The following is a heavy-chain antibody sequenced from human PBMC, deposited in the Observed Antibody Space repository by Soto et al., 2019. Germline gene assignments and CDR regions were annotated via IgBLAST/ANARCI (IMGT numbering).Heavy chain of an antibody. D-gene: IGHD2-15*01. CDR3: AKDWVADSVSYGMDV. CDR1: GFTFDDYA. CDR2: ISWNSGSI. J-gene: IGHJ6*02. V-gene: IGHV3-9*01. Sequence: PGGSLRLSCAASGFTFDDYAMHWVRQAPGKGLEWVSGISWNSGSIGYADSVKGRFTISRDNAKNSLYLQMNSLRAEDTALYYCAKDWVADSVSYGMDVWGQGTTVTVSS.